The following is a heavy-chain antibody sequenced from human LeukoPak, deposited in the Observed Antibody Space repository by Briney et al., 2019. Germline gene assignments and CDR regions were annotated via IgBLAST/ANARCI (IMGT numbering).Heavy chain of an antibody. Sequence: GGSLRLSCAASGFTFSSYAMTWVRQAPGKGLEWVSAISGSGGSTYYADSVKGRFTISRDNSKNTLYLQMNSLRAEDTAVYYCAKDRDYYGSGSRHDYWGQGTLVTVSS. J-gene: IGHJ4*02. D-gene: IGHD3-10*01. CDR1: GFTFSSYA. CDR3: AKDRDYYGSGSRHDY. CDR2: ISGSGGST. V-gene: IGHV3-23*01.